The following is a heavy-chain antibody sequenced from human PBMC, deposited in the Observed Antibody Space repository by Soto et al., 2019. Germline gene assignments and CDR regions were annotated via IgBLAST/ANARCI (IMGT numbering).Heavy chain of an antibody. Sequence: SETLSLTCPVSGGSISSGYYYWSWIRQPPGKGLEWIGYIYYSGSTYYNPSLKSRVTISLDTSKNQFSLKLSSVTAADTAVYYCAGQPTAGSYYDLGSYYYYYAMDVWGQGTTVTVSS. J-gene: IGHJ6*02. CDR2: IYYSGST. V-gene: IGHV4-30-4*01. CDR3: AGQPTAGSYYDLGSYYYYYAMDV. CDR1: GGSISSGYYY. D-gene: IGHD3-10*01.